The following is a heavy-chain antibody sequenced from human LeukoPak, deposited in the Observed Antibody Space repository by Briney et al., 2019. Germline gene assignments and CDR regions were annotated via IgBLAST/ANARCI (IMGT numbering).Heavy chain of an antibody. CDR2: IYYSGST. CDR1: GGSVSSGSNY. CDR3: ARGDGHNLRPLDY. D-gene: IGHD5-24*01. Sequence: PSETLSLTCTVSGGSVSSGSNYWSWIRQPSGKGLEWIGYIYYSGSTNYNPSLKSRVTISVDTSKNQFSLKLSSVSAADTAVYYCARGDGHNLRPLDYWGQGTLVTVSS. J-gene: IGHJ4*02. V-gene: IGHV4-61*01.